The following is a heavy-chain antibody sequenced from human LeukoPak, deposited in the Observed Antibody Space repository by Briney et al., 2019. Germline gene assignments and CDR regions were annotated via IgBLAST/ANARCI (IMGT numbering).Heavy chain of an antibody. CDR2: ISGSGGST. CDR3: AKDFRFLEWLPPYGMAV. J-gene: IGHJ6*02. CDR1: GFTFSSYA. D-gene: IGHD3-3*01. Sequence: HPGGSLRLSCAAAGFTFSSYAMSWVSQAPGKGLGWVSAISGSGGSTYYADSVKRRFTIPRDTSKNSLYLQMNSLRAKDTAVYYCAKDFRFLEWLPPYGMAVWSQGTTVTVSS. V-gene: IGHV3-23*01.